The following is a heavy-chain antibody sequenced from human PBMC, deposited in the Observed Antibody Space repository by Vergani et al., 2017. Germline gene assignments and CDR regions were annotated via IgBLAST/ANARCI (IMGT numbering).Heavy chain of an antibody. CDR3: ARDLLLTRLRFSSYYYYGMDV. CDR2: IKQDGSEK. Sequence: EVQLVESGGGLVQPGGSLRLSCAASGFTFSSYWMSWVRQAPGKGLEWVANIKQDGSEKYYVDSVKGRFTISRDNAKNSLYLQMNSLRAEDTAVYYCARDLLLTRLRFSSYYYYGMDVWGQGTTVTVSS. J-gene: IGHJ6*02. CDR1: GFTFSSYW. D-gene: IGHD3-16*01. V-gene: IGHV3-7*01.